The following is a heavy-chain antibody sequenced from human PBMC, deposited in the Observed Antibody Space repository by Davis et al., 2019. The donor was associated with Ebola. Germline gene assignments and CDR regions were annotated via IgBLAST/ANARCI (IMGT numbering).Heavy chain of an antibody. Sequence: ASVKVSCKAPEHTFSNYAMHWVRQAPGQRLEWMGWIHGGNGNRKYSQKFQGRVTITMDTSASTAYMELSSLRSEDTAVYHCARATFAYNSGWYADYWGQGTLVTVSS. J-gene: IGHJ4*02. D-gene: IGHD6-19*01. CDR3: ARATFAYNSGWYADY. V-gene: IGHV1-3*01. CDR1: EHTFSNYA. CDR2: IHGGNGNR.